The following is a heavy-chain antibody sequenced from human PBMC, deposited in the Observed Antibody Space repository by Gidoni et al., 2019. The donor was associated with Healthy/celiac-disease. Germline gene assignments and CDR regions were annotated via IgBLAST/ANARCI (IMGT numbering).Heavy chain of an antibody. Sequence: EVQLLESGGGLVQPGGSLSLSCAASGFTFSRYAMSWVRQAPGKGLEWVSAISGSGGSTYYADSVKGRFTISRDNSKNTLYLQMNSLRAEDTAVYYCAKSSRVRSSWYWFDPWGQGTLVTVSS. CDR2: ISGSGGST. CDR3: AKSSRVRSSWYWFDP. CDR1: GFTFSRYA. J-gene: IGHJ5*02. D-gene: IGHD6-13*01. V-gene: IGHV3-23*01.